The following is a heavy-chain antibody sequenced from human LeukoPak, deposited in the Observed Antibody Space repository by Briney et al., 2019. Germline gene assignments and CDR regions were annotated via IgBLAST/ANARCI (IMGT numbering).Heavy chain of an antibody. J-gene: IGHJ4*02. CDR2: IIPIFGTA. CDR3: ARVTRLGYCSSTSCYVFDY. D-gene: IGHD2-2*01. Sequence: GASVKVSCKASGGTFSSYAISWVRQAPGQGLEWMGGIIPIFGTANYAQEFQGRVTITTDESTSTAYMELSSLRSEDTAVYYCARVTRLGYCSSTSCYVFDYWGQGTLVTVSS. V-gene: IGHV1-69*05. CDR1: GGTFSSYA.